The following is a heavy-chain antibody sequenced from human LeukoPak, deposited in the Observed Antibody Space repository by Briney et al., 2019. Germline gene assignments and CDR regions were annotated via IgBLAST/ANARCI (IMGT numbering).Heavy chain of an antibody. Sequence: PGGSLRLSCAASGFTFSSYAMHWVRQAPGKGLEWVAVISYDGSNKYYADSVKGRFTISRDNSKNTLYLQMNSLRAEDTAVYYCARRSYGTEYFQHWGQGTLVTVSS. D-gene: IGHD3-10*01. CDR1: GFTFSSYA. CDR2: ISYDGSNK. V-gene: IGHV3-30-3*01. J-gene: IGHJ1*01. CDR3: ARRSYGTEYFQH.